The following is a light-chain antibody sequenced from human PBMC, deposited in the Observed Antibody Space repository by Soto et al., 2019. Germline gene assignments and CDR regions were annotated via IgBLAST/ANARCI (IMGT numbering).Light chain of an antibody. CDR2: DAS. J-gene: IGKJ1*01. CDR1: QSVSSY. V-gene: IGKV3-11*01. CDR3: QQRSNWPPT. Sequence: EIVLTQSPATLSLSPGERATLSCRASQSVSSYLAWYQQKPGQAPRLLIYDASNRATGIPARFSGSGSGTDFTLTISRIETEHFAAYSCQQRSNWPPTSGQGTKVDI.